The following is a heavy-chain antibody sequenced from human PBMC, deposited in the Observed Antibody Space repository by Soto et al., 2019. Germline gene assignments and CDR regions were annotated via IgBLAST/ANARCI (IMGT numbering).Heavy chain of an antibody. CDR3: AKRGEGGYYFGSWYFDY. CDR1: GFTFSSYA. D-gene: IGHD3-3*01. Sequence: GGSLRLSCAASGFTFSSYAMSWVRQAPGKGLEWVSAISGSGGSTYYADSVKGRFTISRDNSKNTLYLQMNSLRAEDTAVYYCAKRGEGGYYFGSWYFDYWGQGNLVTVSS. V-gene: IGHV3-23*01. CDR2: ISGSGGST. J-gene: IGHJ4*02.